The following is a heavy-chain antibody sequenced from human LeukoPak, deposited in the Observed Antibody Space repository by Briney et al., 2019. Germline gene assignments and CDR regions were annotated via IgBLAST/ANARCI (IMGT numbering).Heavy chain of an antibody. D-gene: IGHD3-22*01. CDR2: IYPGDPDT. V-gene: IGHV5-51*01. J-gene: IGHJ4*02. CDR3: ARLVDGHSSGYYFDY. Sequence: GESLKISCKGSGYSFTSYWIGWVRQMPGKGLEWMGIIYPGDPDTRYSPSFQGQVTISADKSISTAYLQWSSLKASDAAMYYCARLVDGHSSGYYFDYWGQGTLVTVSS. CDR1: GYSFTSYW.